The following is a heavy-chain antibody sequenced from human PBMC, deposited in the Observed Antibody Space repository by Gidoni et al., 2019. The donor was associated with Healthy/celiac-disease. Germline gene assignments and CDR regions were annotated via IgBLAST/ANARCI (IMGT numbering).Heavy chain of an antibody. D-gene: IGHD3-10*01. CDR3: TREYGSGSYYTLS. J-gene: IGHJ4*02. V-gene: IGHV3-49*05. CDR2: IRSKAYGGTK. Sequence: EVQLVESGGGLVKPGRSLSLSCTASGFPFGDYAMSWFRQAPGKGLEWVGFIRSKAYGGTKEYAASVKGRFTISRDDSKSIAYLQMNSLKTEDTAVYYCTREYGSGSYYTLSWGQGTLVTVSS. CDR1: GFPFGDYA.